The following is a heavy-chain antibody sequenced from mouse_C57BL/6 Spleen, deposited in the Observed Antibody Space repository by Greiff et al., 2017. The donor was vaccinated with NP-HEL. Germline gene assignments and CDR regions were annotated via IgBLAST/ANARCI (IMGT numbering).Heavy chain of an antibody. CDR2: ISSGSSTI. Sequence: DVKLVESGGGLVKPGGSLKLSCAASGFTFSDYGMHWVRQSPEKGLEWVAYISSGSSTIYYADTVKGRFTLSRDNAKNTMFLQMTSLRSEDTAMYYVARQDGYYLWYVDVWGTGTTVTVSS. D-gene: IGHD2-3*01. CDR1: GFTFSDYG. J-gene: IGHJ1*03. V-gene: IGHV5-17*01. CDR3: ARQDGYYLWYVDV.